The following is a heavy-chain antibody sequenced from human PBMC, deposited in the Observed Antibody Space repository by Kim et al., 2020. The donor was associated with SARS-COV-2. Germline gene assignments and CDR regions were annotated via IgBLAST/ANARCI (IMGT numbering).Heavy chain of an antibody. D-gene: IGHD6-13*01. CDR3: ARGLLTSMGRAAAVGLTG. V-gene: IGHV3-64*01. CDR1: GFTFSSYA. Sequence: GGSLRLSCAASGFTFSSYAMHWVRQAPGKGLEYVSAISSNGGSTYYANSVKGRFTISRDNSKNTLYLQMGSLRAEDMAVYYCARGLLTSMGRAAAVGLTGWGQGTLVTVSS. J-gene: IGHJ4*02. CDR2: ISSNGGST.